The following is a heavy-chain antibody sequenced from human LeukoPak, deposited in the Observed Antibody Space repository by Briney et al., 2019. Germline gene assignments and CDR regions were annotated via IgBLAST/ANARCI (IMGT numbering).Heavy chain of an antibody. CDR1: GGSINNYY. V-gene: IGHV4-59*01. CDR2: IYHSGST. CDR3: ARGGYDILTGHDY. J-gene: IGHJ4*02. D-gene: IGHD3-9*01. Sequence: SETLSLACTVSGGSINNYYWSWIRQPPGKGLEWIGYIYHSGSTTYNPSLKSRVTISVDTSKNQFSLKLSSVTAADTAVYYCARGGYDILTGHDYWGQGTLVTVSS.